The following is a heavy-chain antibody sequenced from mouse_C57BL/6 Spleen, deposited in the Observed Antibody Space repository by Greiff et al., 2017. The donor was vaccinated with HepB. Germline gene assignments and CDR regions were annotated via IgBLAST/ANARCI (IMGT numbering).Heavy chain of an antibody. CDR1: GYTFTSYW. D-gene: IGHD1-1*01. V-gene: IGHV1-64*01. J-gene: IGHJ2*01. Sequence: QVQLQQPGAELVKPGASVKLSCKASGYTFTSYWMHWVKQRPGQGLEWIGMIHPNSGSTNYNEKFKSKATLTVDKSSSTAYMQLSSLTSEDSAVYYCATIYYYGSSSHFDYWGQGTTLTVSS. CDR3: ATIYYYGSSSHFDY. CDR2: IHPNSGST.